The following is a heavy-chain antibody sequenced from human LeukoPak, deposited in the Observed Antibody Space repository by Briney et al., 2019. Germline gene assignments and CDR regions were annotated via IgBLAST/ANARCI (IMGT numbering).Heavy chain of an antibody. D-gene: IGHD1-26*01. Sequence: QPGGSLRLSCAASGFTFSSYGMHWARQAPGKGLEWVSYISSSSSTIYYADSVKGRFTISRDNAKNSLYLQMNSLRDEDTAVYYCARAGRTLTKSGSYYSYYFDYWGQGTLVTVSS. J-gene: IGHJ4*02. CDR2: ISSSSSTI. V-gene: IGHV3-48*02. CDR1: GFTFSSYG. CDR3: ARAGRTLTKSGSYYSYYFDY.